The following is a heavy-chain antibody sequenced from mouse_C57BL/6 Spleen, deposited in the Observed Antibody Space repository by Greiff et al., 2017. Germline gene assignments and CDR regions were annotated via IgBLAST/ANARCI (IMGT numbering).Heavy chain of an antibody. CDR2: IYPGSGST. D-gene: IGHD1-1*01. Sequence: QVHVKQPGAELVKPGASVKMSCKASGYTFTSYWITWVKQRPGQGLEWIGDIYPGSGSTNYNEKFKSKATLTVDTSSSTAYMQLSSLTSEDSAVYYCARDRDYYGSSYWYFDVWGTGTTVTVSS. J-gene: IGHJ1*03. V-gene: IGHV1-55*01. CDR3: ARDRDYYGSSYWYFDV. CDR1: GYTFTSYW.